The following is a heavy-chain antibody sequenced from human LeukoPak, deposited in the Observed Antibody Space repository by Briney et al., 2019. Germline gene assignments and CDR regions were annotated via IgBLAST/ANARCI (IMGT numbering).Heavy chain of an antibody. CDR3: AKDRHDSSGFTLDS. J-gene: IGHJ4*02. Sequence: GGSLRLSCAASGFTFSSYGMSWVRQAPGKGLKWVSGISGTGHKTYYADSVKGRFTISRDSSKNTLYLQMNSLRAEDTAVYYCAKDRHDSSGFTLDSWGQGTLVTVSS. CDR1: GFTFSSYG. D-gene: IGHD3-22*01. V-gene: IGHV3-23*01. CDR2: ISGTGHKT.